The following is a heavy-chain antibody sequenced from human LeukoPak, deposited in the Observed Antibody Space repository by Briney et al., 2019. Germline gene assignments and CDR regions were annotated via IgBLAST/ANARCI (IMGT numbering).Heavy chain of an antibody. V-gene: IGHV1-18*01. D-gene: IGHD2-2*01. CDR3: ARDRLGYCSSTSCYNWFDP. CDR2: ISAYNGNT. CDR1: GYTFTSYG. Sequence: GASVKVSCKASGYTFTSYGISWVRQAPGQGLEWMGWISAYNGNTNYAQKLQGRVTKTTDTSTSTAYMELRSLRSDDTAVYYCARDRLGYCSSTSCYNWFDPWGQGTLVTVSS. J-gene: IGHJ5*02.